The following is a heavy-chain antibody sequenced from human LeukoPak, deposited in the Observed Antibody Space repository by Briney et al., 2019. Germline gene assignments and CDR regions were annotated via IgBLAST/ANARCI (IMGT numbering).Heavy chain of an antibody. J-gene: IGHJ4*02. CDR1: GFTFSTFS. V-gene: IGHV3-23*01. Sequence: GGSLRLSCAASGFTFSTFSMAWVRQPPGTGLEWVSAISGSGDTTFYADSVKGRFTISRDNSKKTLYLQVNSLRAEDTAVYFCAKELTTERTPGVDSWGQGTLVTVSS. CDR3: AKELTTERTPGVDS. CDR2: ISGSGDTT. D-gene: IGHD4-17*01.